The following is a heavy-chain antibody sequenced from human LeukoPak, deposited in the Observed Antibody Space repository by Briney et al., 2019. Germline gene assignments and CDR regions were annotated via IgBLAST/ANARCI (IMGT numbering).Heavy chain of an antibody. CDR3: ARDARDYYNGGGYYLDY. Sequence: GGSLRLSCAASGFTFTTYSMNWVRQAPGKGLEWVSSITTSSNYIYYADSVKGRFTISRDNAKNSLLLQMNSLRAEDTAVYYCARDARDYYNGGGYYLDYWGQGTLVTVSS. CDR1: GFTFTTYS. CDR2: ITTSSNYI. V-gene: IGHV3-21*01. D-gene: IGHD3-22*01. J-gene: IGHJ4*02.